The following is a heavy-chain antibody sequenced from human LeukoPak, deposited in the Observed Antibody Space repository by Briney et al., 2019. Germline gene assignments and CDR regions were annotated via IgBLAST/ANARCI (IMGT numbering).Heavy chain of an antibody. Sequence: SSETLSLTCNVSGYSISSGYYWAWIRQAPGKGLEWVSSISSTGTYLYYADSVKGRFTISRDKNSLYLRMNSLRVEDTAVYYCARNSLIAENYGYYYFSYMDVWGKGTTVTVSS. CDR1: GYSISSGYY. CDR2: ISSTGTYL. D-gene: IGHD2-21*01. J-gene: IGHJ6*03. V-gene: IGHV3-21*06. CDR3: ARNSLIAENYGYYYFSYMDV.